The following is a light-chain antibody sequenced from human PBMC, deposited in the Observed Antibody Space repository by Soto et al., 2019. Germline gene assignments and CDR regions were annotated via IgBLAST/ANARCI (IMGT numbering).Light chain of an antibody. CDR3: GSYTSTDSLI. CDR2: EVT. V-gene: IGLV2-14*01. J-gene: IGLJ2*01. CDR1: SNDVGGYNF. Sequence: QSALTQPASVSGSPGQSITISCTGSSNDVGGYNFVSWYQQHPGKAPKLLIYEVTNRPSGISDRFSGSRSGNTASLTISRLQPEDEADYYCGSYTSTDSLIFGGGTKLTVL.